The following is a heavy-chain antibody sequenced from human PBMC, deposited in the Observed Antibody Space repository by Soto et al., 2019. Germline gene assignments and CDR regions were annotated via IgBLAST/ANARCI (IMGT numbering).Heavy chain of an antibody. CDR3: ARDFWGSHSSRRIDY. CDR1: GYTFSSQG. D-gene: IGHD6-13*01. Sequence: ASVKVSCKASGYTFSSQGITWVRQAPGQGLEWMGWISAYNGDTNSAQRLQGRITMSTDTSTNTAYMELRGLTSDDTAVYYCARDFWGSHSSRRIDYWGQGTLVTVSS. CDR2: ISAYNGDT. V-gene: IGHV1-18*01. J-gene: IGHJ4*02.